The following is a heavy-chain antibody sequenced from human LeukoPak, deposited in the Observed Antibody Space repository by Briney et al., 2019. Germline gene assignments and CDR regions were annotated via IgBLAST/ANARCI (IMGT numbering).Heavy chain of an antibody. Sequence: SETLSLTCSVSGGSISSSSYYWGWIRQPPGKGLEWIGSIYYSGSTYYNPSLKSRVTISVDTSKNQFSLKLSSVTAADTAVYYCARRYCSGGSCYSDNWFDPWGQGTLVTVSS. CDR3: ARRYCSGGSCYSDNWFDP. J-gene: IGHJ5*02. CDR2: IYYSGST. D-gene: IGHD2-15*01. CDR1: GGSISSSSYY. V-gene: IGHV4-39*01.